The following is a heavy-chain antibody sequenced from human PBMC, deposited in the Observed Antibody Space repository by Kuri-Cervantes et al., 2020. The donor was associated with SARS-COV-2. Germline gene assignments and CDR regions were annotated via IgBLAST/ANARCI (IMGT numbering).Heavy chain of an antibody. CDR3: ARSPLGVVTHHWFDP. Sequence: SVKVSCKASGYTFTSYAISWVRQAPGQGLEWMGGIIPIFGTANYAQKFQGRVTITTDESTSTAYMELSSLRSEDTAVYYCARSPLGVVTHHWFDPWGQGTPVTVSS. CDR1: GYTFTSYA. CDR2: IIPIFGTA. J-gene: IGHJ5*02. V-gene: IGHV1-69*05. D-gene: IGHD3-3*01.